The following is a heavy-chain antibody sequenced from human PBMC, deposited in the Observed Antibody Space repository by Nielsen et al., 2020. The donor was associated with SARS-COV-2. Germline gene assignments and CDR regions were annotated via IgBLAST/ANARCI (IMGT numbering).Heavy chain of an antibody. Sequence: RQAPGKGLEWIGYIYYSGSTNYNSSLKSRVTISVDTSKNQFSLKLSSVTAADTAVYYCARGFPIAAAGTSVGGGYYYYGMDVWGQGTTVTVSS. D-gene: IGHD6-13*01. CDR2: IYYSGST. V-gene: IGHV4-59*08. CDR3: ARGFPIAAAGTSVGGGYYYYGMDV. J-gene: IGHJ6*02.